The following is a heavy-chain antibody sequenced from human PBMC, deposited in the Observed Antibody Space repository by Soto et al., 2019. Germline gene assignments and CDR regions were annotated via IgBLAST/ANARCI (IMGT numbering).Heavy chain of an antibody. Sequence: GGSLRLSCAASGFTFSSYAMSWVRQAPGKGLEWVSAISGSGGSTYYADCMKGRFTISRDNSKNTLYLQMNSLRAEDTAVYYCAKDINAYCGGDCYPGVYAFDIWGQGTMVTVSS. CDR2: ISGSGGST. CDR1: GFTFSSYA. J-gene: IGHJ3*02. V-gene: IGHV3-23*01. CDR3: AKDINAYCGGDCYPGVYAFDI. D-gene: IGHD2-21*02.